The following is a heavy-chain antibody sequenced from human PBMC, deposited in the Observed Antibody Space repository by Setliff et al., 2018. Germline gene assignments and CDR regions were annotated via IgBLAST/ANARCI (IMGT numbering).Heavy chain of an antibody. D-gene: IGHD2-2*02. CDR1: GGTFSSYA. V-gene: IGHV1-69*13. Sequence: SVKVSCKASGGTFSSYAISWVRQAPGQGLEWMGGIIPIFGTASYAQKFQGRVTITADESTSTAYMELSSLRSEDTAVYYCARDSRGLVPAAIEGSYYYYGMDVWGQGTTVTVSS. J-gene: IGHJ6*02. CDR3: ARDSRGLVPAAIEGSYYYYGMDV. CDR2: IIPIFGTA.